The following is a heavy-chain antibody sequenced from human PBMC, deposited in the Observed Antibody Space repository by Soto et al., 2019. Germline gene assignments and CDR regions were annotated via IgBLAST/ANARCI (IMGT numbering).Heavy chain of an antibody. Sequence: GGSLRLSCAASGFTFSSYNMNWVRQAPGKGLEWASSITSSSRYIYYADSVKGRFTISRDNAKNTLYLQMNSLRAEDTAVYYCAREKITIFGANIYYYYGMDVWGQGTTVTVS. V-gene: IGHV3-21*01. CDR3: AREKITIFGANIYYYYGMDV. CDR1: GFTFSSYN. CDR2: ITSSSRYI. D-gene: IGHD3-3*01. J-gene: IGHJ6*02.